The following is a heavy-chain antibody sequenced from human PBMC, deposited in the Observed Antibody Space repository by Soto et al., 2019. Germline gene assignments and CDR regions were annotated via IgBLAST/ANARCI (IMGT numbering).Heavy chain of an antibody. CDR1: SGSISSSNW. CDR2: IYHSGST. V-gene: IGHV4-4*02. D-gene: IGHD6-13*01. CDR3: ARSGIAALRGYYFDY. Sequence: SETLSLTCAVSSGSISSSNWWSWVRQPPGKGLEWIGEIYHSGSTNYNPSLKSRVTISVDKSKNQFSLKLSSVTAADTAVYYCARSGIAALRGYYFDYWGQGTLVTVSS. J-gene: IGHJ4*02.